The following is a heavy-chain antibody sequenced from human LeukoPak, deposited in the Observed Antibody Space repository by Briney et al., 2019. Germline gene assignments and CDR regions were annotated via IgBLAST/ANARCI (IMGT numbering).Heavy chain of an antibody. CDR1: GFTFSSYA. J-gene: IGHJ4*02. CDR2: ITGSGGST. D-gene: IGHD3-22*01. Sequence: GGSLRLSCAASGFTFSSYAMRWVRQAPGKGLEWVSGITGSGGSTYYADSVKGRFTISRDKSKNTLYLQMNSLRAEDTALYYCAKGFDDRSGYYPDYWGQGTLVTVSS. CDR3: AKGFDDRSGYYPDY. V-gene: IGHV3-23*01.